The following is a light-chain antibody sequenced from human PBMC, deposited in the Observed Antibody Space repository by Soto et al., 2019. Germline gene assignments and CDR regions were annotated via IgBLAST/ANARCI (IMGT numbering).Light chain of an antibody. J-gene: IGKJ5*01. Sequence: DIVMTQSPLSLPVTPGEPASISCRSSQSLLHSNGYNCLDWYLQKPGQSPQLLIYLGSNRDSEVPDRFSGSGSGTDFTLKISRVEAEDVGVYYCMQALQTPLTFGQGTRLEIK. CDR1: QSLLHSNGYNC. V-gene: IGKV2-28*01. CDR3: MQALQTPLT. CDR2: LGS.